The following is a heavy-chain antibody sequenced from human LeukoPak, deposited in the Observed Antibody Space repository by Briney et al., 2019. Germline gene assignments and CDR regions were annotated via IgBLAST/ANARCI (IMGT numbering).Heavy chain of an antibody. CDR3: ARDRSNFFDS. CDR2: ISRDGSDK. V-gene: IGHV3-30*03. CDR1: GFTFINYG. J-gene: IGHJ5*01. Sequence: GGSLILSCAASGFTFINYGFHWVRQAPGKGLEWVAVISRDGSDKYYIDSVKGRFTISRDISQNTLYLQMNSLRSEDTAVYFCARDRSNFFDSWGQGTLVTVSS.